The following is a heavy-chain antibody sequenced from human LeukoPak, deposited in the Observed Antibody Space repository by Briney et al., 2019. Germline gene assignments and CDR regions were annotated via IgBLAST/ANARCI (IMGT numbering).Heavy chain of an antibody. CDR1: GFIFSTYG. CDR2: ISGSGSTT. J-gene: IGHJ6*03. Sequence: GGSLRLSCSASGFIFSTYGMSWVRQAPGKGLEWVISISGSGSTTFYADSVKGRFTISRDNSKNTLYLQMNSLRAEDTAVYYCARGGVVTMVRGSRKYYYYYMDVWGKGTTVTISS. CDR3: ARGGVVTMVRGSRKYYYYYMDV. V-gene: IGHV3-23*01. D-gene: IGHD3-10*01.